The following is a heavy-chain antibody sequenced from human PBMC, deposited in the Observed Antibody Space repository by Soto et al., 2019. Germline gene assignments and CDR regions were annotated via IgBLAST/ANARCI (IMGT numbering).Heavy chain of an antibody. CDR2: ISWNSGSI. J-gene: IGHJ6*02. CDR1: GFTFDDYA. Sequence: GGSLRLSCAASGFTFDDYAMHWVRQAPGKGLEWVSGISWNSGSIGYADSVKGRFTIFRDNAKNSLYLQMNSLRAEDTALYYCAKDLMVRGVDYYYGMDVWGQGTTVTVSS. V-gene: IGHV3-9*01. D-gene: IGHD3-10*01. CDR3: AKDLMVRGVDYYYGMDV.